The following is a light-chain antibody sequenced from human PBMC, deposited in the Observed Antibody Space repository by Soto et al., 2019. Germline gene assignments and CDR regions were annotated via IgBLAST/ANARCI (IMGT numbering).Light chain of an antibody. CDR2: AAS. Sequence: DIQMTQSPSSLSASVGDRVTITCRARQSISSYLNWYQGKPGKAPKLLIYAASSLQSGVPSRFSGSGSGTDFTLTISSLQPEDFATYYCQQSYSTPFTFGPGTKVDIK. CDR1: QSISSY. CDR3: QQSYSTPFT. V-gene: IGKV1-39*01. J-gene: IGKJ3*01.